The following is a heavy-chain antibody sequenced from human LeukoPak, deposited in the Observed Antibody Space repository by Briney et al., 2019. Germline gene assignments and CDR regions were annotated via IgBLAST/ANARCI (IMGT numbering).Heavy chain of an antibody. J-gene: IGHJ5*02. V-gene: IGHV3-23*01. CDR2: ISGSGGST. CDR1: GFTFSSYA. D-gene: IGHD6-25*01. CDR3: AKIPGAADWFDP. Sequence: GGSLRLSCAASGFTFSSYAMSWARQAPGKGLEWVSAISGSGGSTYYADSVKGRFTISRDNSKNTLYLQMNSLRAEDTAVYYCAKIPGAADWFDPWGQGTLVTVSS.